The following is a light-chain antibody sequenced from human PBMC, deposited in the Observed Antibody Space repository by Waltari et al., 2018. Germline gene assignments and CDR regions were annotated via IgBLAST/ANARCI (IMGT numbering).Light chain of an antibody. V-gene: IGKV3-15*01. CDR2: CAY. J-gene: IGKJ2*01. CDR1: QSVSSH. CDR3: QQYNNWPFT. Sequence: EIVMTQYPATLSVSPGERATLSCRASQSVSSHFAWYHQKPGQAPRLLIYCAYTRATGIPARFSGSGSGTEFTLTISSLQSEDFAVYYCQQYNNWPFTFGQGTKLEIK.